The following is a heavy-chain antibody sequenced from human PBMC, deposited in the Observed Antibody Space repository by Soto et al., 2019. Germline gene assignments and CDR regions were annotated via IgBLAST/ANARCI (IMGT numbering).Heavy chain of an antibody. CDR3: ARAKSFMVSAIARNTYRAMDV. CDR2: ITTSGTI. V-gene: IGHV4-30-4*01. CDR1: GDSMDSGDHH. J-gene: IGHJ6*02. Sequence: SETLSLTCTLSGDSMDSGDHHWSWIRQSPGKGQEWVGHITTSGTIFYNPSLKSRLSITRYTSNNQYSLKLRSVAAADTAVYFCARAKSFMVSAIARNTYRAMDVWGQGTTVTVSS. D-gene: IGHD2-21*02.